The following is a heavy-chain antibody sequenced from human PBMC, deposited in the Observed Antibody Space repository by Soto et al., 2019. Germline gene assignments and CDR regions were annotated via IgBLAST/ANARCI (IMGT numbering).Heavy chain of an antibody. CDR2: ISNDGTNK. CDR3: AKDKKLITIFGVALVRNGEGYHYYNMDV. CDR1: GFTFSNYG. V-gene: IGHV3-30*18. Sequence: PGGSLRVSCAASGFTFSNYGMHWVRQAPGKGLEWVAVISNDGTNKYYADSVMDRFTVSRDNSKNTLYLQMSSLRVEDTAVYYCAKDKKLITIFGVALVRNGEGYHYYNMDVWGQGTTVTVSS. J-gene: IGHJ6*02. D-gene: IGHD3-3*01.